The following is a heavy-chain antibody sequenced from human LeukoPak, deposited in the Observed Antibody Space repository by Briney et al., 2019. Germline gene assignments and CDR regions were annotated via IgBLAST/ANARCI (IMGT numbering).Heavy chain of an antibody. CDR2: INHSGST. CDR1: GGSISSYY. CDR3: ARGVVDEPLGY. V-gene: IGHV4-34*01. D-gene: IGHD2-15*01. Sequence: PSETLSLTCTVSGGSISSYYWSWIRQPPGKGLEWIGEINHSGSTNYNPSLKSRVTISVDTSKNQFSLKLSSVTAADTAVYYCARGVVDEPLGYWGQGTLVTVSS. J-gene: IGHJ4*02.